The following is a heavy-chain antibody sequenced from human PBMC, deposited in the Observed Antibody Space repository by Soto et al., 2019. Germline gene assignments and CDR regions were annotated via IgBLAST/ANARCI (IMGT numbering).Heavy chain of an antibody. J-gene: IGHJ5*02. CDR2: IYYSGST. D-gene: IGHD3-10*01. Sequence: QVQLQESGPGLVKPSQTLSLTCTVSGGSISSGDYYWSWIRQPPGKGLEWIGYIYYSGSTYYNPSLKSRVTISVDTTKIQFSLKLSSVTVADTAVYYCARANYYGSGSYYTNWFDPWGQGTLVTVSS. V-gene: IGHV4-30-4*01. CDR1: GGSISSGDYY. CDR3: ARANYYGSGSYYTNWFDP.